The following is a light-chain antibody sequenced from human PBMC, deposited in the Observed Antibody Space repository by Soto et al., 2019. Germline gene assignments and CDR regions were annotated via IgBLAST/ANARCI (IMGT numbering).Light chain of an antibody. CDR1: QSISSW. Sequence: DIQMTQSPSTLSASVGDRVTITCRASQSISSWLAWYQQRPGKAPKVLIYKASNLGSGVPSRFSGSGSGTEFTLTISSLQPDNFETYYCQQYNRYPCTFGQGTKLEIK. J-gene: IGKJ2*02. V-gene: IGKV1-5*03. CDR2: KAS. CDR3: QQYNRYPCT.